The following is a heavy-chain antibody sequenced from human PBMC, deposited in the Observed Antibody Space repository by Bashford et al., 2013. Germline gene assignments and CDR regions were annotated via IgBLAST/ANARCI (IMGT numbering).Heavy chain of an antibody. J-gene: IGHJ4*02. CDR1: GYTFSDYY. CDR2: INPNPNRGDT. Sequence: ASVKVXCKASGYTFSDYYLHWVRQAPGQGLEWMGWINPNPNRGDTNYAQNFQGRVSMTRDTSISTAYLELSRLRSDDTAVYYCASIHLGYCSSTSCYDYFDYWGQGTLVTVSS. D-gene: IGHD2-2*01. CDR3: ASIHLGYCSSTSCYDYFDY. V-gene: IGHV1-2*02.